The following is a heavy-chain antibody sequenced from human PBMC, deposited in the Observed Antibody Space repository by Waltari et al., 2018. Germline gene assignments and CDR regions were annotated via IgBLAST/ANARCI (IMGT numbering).Heavy chain of an antibody. D-gene: IGHD1-1*01. CDR2: INHSGST. CDR1: SGSFSDYY. J-gene: IGHJ4*02. Sequence: QVQLHQWGAGLLKPSETLSLTCAVYSGSFSDYYWSWIRQPPGKGLEWIGQINHSGSTNFNPSLKSRVTLSVDTSKNQFSLTLSSVTAADTAVYYCARTRIKGTSPYYWGQGTLVTVSS. CDR3: ARTRIKGTSPYY. V-gene: IGHV4-34*01.